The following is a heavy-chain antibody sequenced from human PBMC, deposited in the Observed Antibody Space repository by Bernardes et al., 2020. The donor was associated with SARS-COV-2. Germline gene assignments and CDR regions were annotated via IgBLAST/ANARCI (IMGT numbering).Heavy chain of an antibody. V-gene: IGHV3-23*01. D-gene: IGHD2-21*02. CDR3: AKDIFHLYCGGDCYTRGTPDDY. CDR2: ISGRGGAP. Sequence: GGVLGTPCAASGFPLRRYSPSWGRPAPGEGPGVVPGISGRGGAPKYADSVEGRFTISRDNSKNTLYLQMNSLRAEDTGVYYCAKDIFHLYCGGDCYTRGTPDDYWGQGTLVTVSS. J-gene: IGHJ4*02. CDR1: GFPLRRYS.